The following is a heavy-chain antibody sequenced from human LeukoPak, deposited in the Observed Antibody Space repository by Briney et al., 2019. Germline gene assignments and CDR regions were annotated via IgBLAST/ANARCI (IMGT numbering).Heavy chain of an antibody. D-gene: IGHD6-13*01. Sequence: PGGSLRLSCAASGFTFDDYTMHWVRQAPGKGLEWVSLISWDGGSTYYADSVKGRFTISRDNSKNSLYLQMNSLRTEDTALYYCAKSDWKGGPIQAAAGPIDYWGQGTLVTVSS. CDR1: GFTFDDYT. CDR2: ISWDGGST. CDR3: AKSDWKGGPIQAAAGPIDY. V-gene: IGHV3-43*01. J-gene: IGHJ4*02.